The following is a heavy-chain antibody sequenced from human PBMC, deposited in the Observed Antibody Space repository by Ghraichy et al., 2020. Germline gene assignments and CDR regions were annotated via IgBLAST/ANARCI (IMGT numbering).Heavy chain of an antibody. D-gene: IGHD3-3*01. CDR1: GFTFTSYW. CDR2: IMQDGSEK. CDR3: ARGGTYYDFWSGSYYYYGLDV. J-gene: IGHJ6*02. Sequence: GGSLRLSCAASGFTFTSYWMSWVRQAPGKGLEWVANIMQDGSEKYYVDSVKGRFTISRDNAKNSLYLQMNSLRAEDTAVYYCARGGTYYDFWSGSYYYYGLDVWGQGTTVTVSS. V-gene: IGHV3-7*01.